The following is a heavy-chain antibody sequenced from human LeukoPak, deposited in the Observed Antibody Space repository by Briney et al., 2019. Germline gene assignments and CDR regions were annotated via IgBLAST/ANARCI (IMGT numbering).Heavy chain of an antibody. CDR3: ARAPAIWYSYGRSYYYYGMDV. CDR1: GGSISSGGYY. D-gene: IGHD5-18*01. J-gene: IGHJ6*02. Sequence: PSQTLSLTCTVSGGSISSGGYYWSWIRQHPGKGLEWIGYIYYSGSTYYNPSLKSRVTISVDTSKNQFSLKLSSVTAADTAVYYCARAPAIWYSYGRSYYYYGMDVWGQGTTVTVSS. CDR2: IYYSGST. V-gene: IGHV4-31*03.